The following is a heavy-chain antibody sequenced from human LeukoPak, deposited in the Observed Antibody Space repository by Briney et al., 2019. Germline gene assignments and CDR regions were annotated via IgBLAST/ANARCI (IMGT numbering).Heavy chain of an antibody. CDR3: ATGRTTVTTPLDY. D-gene: IGHD4-17*01. CDR2: FDPEDGET. Sequence: ASVKVSCKVSGYTLTELSMHWVRQAPGKGLEWMGGFDPEDGETIYAQKFQGRATMTENTSTDTAYMELSSLSSEDTAVYYCATGRTTVTTPLDYWGQGTLVTVPS. J-gene: IGHJ4*02. V-gene: IGHV1-24*01. CDR1: GYTLTELS.